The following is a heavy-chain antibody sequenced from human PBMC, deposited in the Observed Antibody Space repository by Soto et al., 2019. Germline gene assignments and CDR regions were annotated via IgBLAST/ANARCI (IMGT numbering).Heavy chain of an antibody. CDR2: IKSKTDGGTT. Sequence: EVQLVESGGGLVKPGGSLRLSCAASGFTFSNAWMSWVRQAPGKGLEWVGRIKSKTDGGTTDYAAPVKGRFTISRDDSKNTLYLQMNSRKTEDTAVYYCTTDFVGWGYCSGGSCYSGFDYWGQGTLVTVSS. J-gene: IGHJ4*02. CDR1: GFTFSNAW. CDR3: TTDFVGWGYCSGGSCYSGFDY. V-gene: IGHV3-15*01. D-gene: IGHD2-15*01.